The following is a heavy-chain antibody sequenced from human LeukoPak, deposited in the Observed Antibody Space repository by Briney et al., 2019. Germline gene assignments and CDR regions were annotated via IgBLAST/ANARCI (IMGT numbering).Heavy chain of an antibody. D-gene: IGHD3-22*01. CDR1: GFTFSGYA. CDR2: IGVSGGGT. CDR3: AKGYYDSTGYPLRPSFDY. Sequence: GGSLRLSCAASGFTFSGYAMTWVRQAPGKGLEWVSTIGVSGGGTFYADSVKGRFTNSRDNSKNTLYLQMNSLRVEDTAVYYCAKGYYDSTGYPLRPSFDYWGQGTLVTVSS. J-gene: IGHJ4*02. V-gene: IGHV3-23*01.